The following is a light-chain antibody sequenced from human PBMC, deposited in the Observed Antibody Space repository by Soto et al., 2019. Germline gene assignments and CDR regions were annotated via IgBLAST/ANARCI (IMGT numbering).Light chain of an antibody. V-gene: IGKV3-20*01. CDR2: GAS. CDR1: QSVSSNN. J-gene: IGKJ3*01. CDR3: QQYGRSPFT. Sequence: EIELTQSPGTLSLSPGERATLSCRASQSVSSNNLAWYQQRPGQAPRVVIYGASTWDTGVPERFSGSGSGTDFTLTISRLEPEDFAVYYCQQYGRSPFTFGPGTKVDIK.